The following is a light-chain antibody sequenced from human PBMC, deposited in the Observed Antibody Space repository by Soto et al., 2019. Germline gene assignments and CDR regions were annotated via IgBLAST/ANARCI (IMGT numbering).Light chain of an antibody. J-gene: IGKJ4*01. V-gene: IGKV3-11*01. CDR1: QSVGTN. Sequence: EIVLTQSPATLSLSPGERATLSCRASQSVGTNLVWYQHKPGQAPRPLIYGASSRATGIPDRFSGSGSGTDFTLTISSLEPEDFAVYYCQQRSDWPLTFGGGTKVDIK. CDR3: QQRSDWPLT. CDR2: GAS.